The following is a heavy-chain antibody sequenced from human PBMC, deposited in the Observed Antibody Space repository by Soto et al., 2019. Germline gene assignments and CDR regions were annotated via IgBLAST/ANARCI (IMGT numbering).Heavy chain of an antibody. CDR1: GFTFSSYG. CDR3: ATRGTGAAYFDY. J-gene: IGHJ4*02. CDR2: ISYDGSNK. V-gene: IGHV3-30*03. D-gene: IGHD1-26*01. Sequence: GGSLRLSCAASGFTFSSYGMHWVRQAPGKGLEWVAVISYDGSNKYYADSVKGRFTISRDNSKNTLYLQMNSLRAEDTVVYYCATRGTGAAYFDYWGQGTLVTVSS.